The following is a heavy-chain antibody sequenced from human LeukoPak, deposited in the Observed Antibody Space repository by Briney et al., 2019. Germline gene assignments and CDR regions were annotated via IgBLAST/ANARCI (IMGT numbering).Heavy chain of an antibody. D-gene: IGHD2-21*02. V-gene: IGHV4-30-2*05. CDR2: IYHSGST. Sequence: PSETLSLTCAVSGGSISSGGYSWSWIRQPPGKGLEWIGYIYHSGSTYYNPSLKSRVTISVDTSKNQFSLKLSSVTAADTAVYYCARALCGGDCYAFNIWGQGTMVTVSS. CDR3: ARALCGGDCYAFNI. CDR1: GGSISSGGYS. J-gene: IGHJ3*02.